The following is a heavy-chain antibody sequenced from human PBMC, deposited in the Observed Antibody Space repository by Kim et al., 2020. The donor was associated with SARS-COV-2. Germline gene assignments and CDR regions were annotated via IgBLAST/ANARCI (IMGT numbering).Heavy chain of an antibody. CDR2: IDHSGSA. CDR1: GGSFSGYY. V-gene: IGHV4-34*01. D-gene: IGHD3-3*01. Sequence: SETLSLTCAVYGGSFSGYYWTWIRQPPGKGLEWIWDIDHSGSANYHPSLKSRVTISADTSTNQFSLKMNSVTAADTAMYYCARYDFWSRGTLVTVSS. J-gene: IGHJ4*02. CDR3: ARYDF.